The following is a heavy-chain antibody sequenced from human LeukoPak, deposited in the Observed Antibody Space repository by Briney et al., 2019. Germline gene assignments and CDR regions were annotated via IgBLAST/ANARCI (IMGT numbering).Heavy chain of an antibody. CDR1: GFTFSSYA. CDR3: AKANDYYGSGMNYYMDV. Sequence: PGGSLRLSCAASGFTFSSYAMHWVRQAPGKGLEWVAVISYDGSNKYYADSVKGRFTISRDNSKNTLYLQMNSLRAEDTAVYYCAKANDYYGSGMNYYMDVWGKGTTVTVSS. V-gene: IGHV3-30-3*01. D-gene: IGHD3-10*01. J-gene: IGHJ6*03. CDR2: ISYDGSNK.